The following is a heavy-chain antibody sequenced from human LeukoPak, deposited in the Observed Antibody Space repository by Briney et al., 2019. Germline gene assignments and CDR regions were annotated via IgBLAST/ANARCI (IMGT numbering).Heavy chain of an antibody. CDR3: ARRGGSESYLDY. CDR2: IYYSGST. D-gene: IGHD3-10*01. Sequence: SETLSPTCTVSGGSISSSSYYWGWIRQPPGKGLEWIGSIYYSGSTYYNPSLKSRVTISVDTSKNQFSLKLSSVTAADTAVYYCARRGGSESYLDYWGQGTLVTVSS. V-gene: IGHV4-39*01. CDR1: GGSISSSSYY. J-gene: IGHJ4*02.